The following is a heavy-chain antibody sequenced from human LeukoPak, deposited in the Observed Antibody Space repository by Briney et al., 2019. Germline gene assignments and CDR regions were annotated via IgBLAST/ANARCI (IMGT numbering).Heavy chain of an antibody. Sequence: PGRSLRLSCAASGFTFSSYAMHWVRQAPGKGLEWVGRIRSKTKNYATSYAASVEGRFTISRDDSKNTAYLQIKSLKTEDTAVYYCTTQFITVPGGYWGQGTLVTVSS. CDR2: IRSKTKNYAT. CDR3: TTQFITVPGGY. V-gene: IGHV3-73*01. D-gene: IGHD4-17*01. CDR1: GFTFSSYA. J-gene: IGHJ4*02.